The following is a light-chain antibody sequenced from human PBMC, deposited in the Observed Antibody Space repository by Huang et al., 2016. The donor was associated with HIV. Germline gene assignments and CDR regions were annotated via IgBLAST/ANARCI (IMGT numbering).Light chain of an antibody. J-gene: IGKJ1*01. CDR3: QQYYSVPRT. Sequence: DIVMTQSPDSLAVSLGERATINCSSSQSVLSSSNAKHYLNWYQQKPGQPPKLLKYCASTRGSGVPERFSGSGSGTHFTLTIASLQAEDVAVYYCQQYYSVPRTFGQGTKVEIK. CDR1: QSVLSSSNAKHY. V-gene: IGKV4-1*01. CDR2: CAS.